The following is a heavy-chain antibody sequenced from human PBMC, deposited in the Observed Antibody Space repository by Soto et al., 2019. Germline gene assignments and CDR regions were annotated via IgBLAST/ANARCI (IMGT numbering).Heavy chain of an antibody. CDR3: ARLASGTIIQHVGRRHFDV. J-gene: IGHJ3*01. Sequence: QVQLQQWGAGLVKPSGTLSLICAVSGGSLSGNCWSWVRQTPGKGPEWIGEITHSGTTNYNPSLKRRVTMSLDMFKNQFSLNLNSVTAADTAVYYWARLASGTIIQHVGRRHFDVGGQGTMVTVSS. V-gene: IGHV4-34*01. CDR1: GGSLSGNC. D-gene: IGHD2-21*01. CDR2: ITHSGTT.